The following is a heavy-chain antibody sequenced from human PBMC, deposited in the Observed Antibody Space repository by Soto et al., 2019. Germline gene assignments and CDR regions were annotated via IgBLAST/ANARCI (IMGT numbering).Heavy chain of an antibody. V-gene: IGHV1-69*13. CDR3: ARDDGSSSSYYYYGMDV. D-gene: IGHD6-6*01. CDR1: GGTFSSYA. CDR2: IIPIFGTA. J-gene: IGHJ6*02. Sequence: SSVKVSCKASGGTFSSYAISWVRQAPGQGLEWMGGIIPIFGTANYAQKFQGRVTITADESTSTAYMELSSLRSEDTAVYYCARDDGSSSSYYYYGMDVWGQGTTVTVSS.